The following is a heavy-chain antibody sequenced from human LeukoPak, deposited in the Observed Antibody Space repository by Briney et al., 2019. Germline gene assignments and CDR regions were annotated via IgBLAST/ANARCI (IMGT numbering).Heavy chain of an antibody. CDR3: ASLRFLEWSEFDP. V-gene: IGHV1-2*02. CDR1: GYTFTGYY. CDR2: INPNSGGT. D-gene: IGHD3-3*01. J-gene: IGHJ5*02. Sequence: ASVKVSCKASGYTFTGYYMHWVRQAPGQGLEWMGWINPNSGGTNYAQKFQGRVTMTRDTSISTAYMELSRLRSDDTAVYYCASLRFLEWSEFDPWGQGTLVTVSS.